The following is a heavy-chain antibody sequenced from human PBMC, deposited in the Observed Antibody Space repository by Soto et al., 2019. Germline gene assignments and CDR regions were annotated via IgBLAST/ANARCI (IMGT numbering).Heavy chain of an antibody. Sequence: QVQLVESGGGVVQPGRSLRLSCAASGFTFSSYGMHWVRQAPGKGLEWVAVIWYDGSNKYYADSVKGRFTISRDNSKNTLYLQMHRLRAEDTAVYYCARETTVTFAGMDVWGQGTTVTVSS. CDR2: IWYDGSNK. J-gene: IGHJ6*02. V-gene: IGHV3-33*01. CDR3: ARETTVTFAGMDV. D-gene: IGHD4-17*01. CDR1: GFTFSSYG.